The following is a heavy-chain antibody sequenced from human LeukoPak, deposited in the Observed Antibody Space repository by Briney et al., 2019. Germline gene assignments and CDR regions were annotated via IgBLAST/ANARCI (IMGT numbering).Heavy chain of an antibody. V-gene: IGHV3-30-3*01. CDR3: ARAAYYDSSGYYYLSGAFDI. CDR1: GFTFSSYA. CDR2: ISYDGSNK. Sequence: GGSLRLSCAASGFTFSSYAMHWVRQAPGKGLEGVAVISYDGSNKYYADSVKGRFTISRDNSKNTLYLQMNSLRAEDTAVYYCARAAYYDSSGYYYLSGAFDIWGQGTMVTVSS. D-gene: IGHD3-22*01. J-gene: IGHJ3*02.